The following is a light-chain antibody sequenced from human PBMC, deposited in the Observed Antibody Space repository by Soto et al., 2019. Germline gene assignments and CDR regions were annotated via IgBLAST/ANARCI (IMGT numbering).Light chain of an antibody. V-gene: IGKV1-6*01. CDR3: LQDYNYPWT. J-gene: IGKJ1*01. CDR1: QGIRND. Sequence: AIQMTQSPSSLSASVGDRVTITCRASQGIRNDLGWYQQKPGKAPKLLTYAASSLQSGVPSRFSGSGSGTDFTLTISSLQPEDCATYYCLQDYNYPWTFGQRTKVEIK. CDR2: AAS.